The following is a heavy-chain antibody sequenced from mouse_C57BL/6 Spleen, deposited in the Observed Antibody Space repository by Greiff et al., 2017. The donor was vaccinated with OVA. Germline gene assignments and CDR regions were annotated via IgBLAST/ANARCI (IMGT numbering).Heavy chain of an antibody. V-gene: IGHV1-80*01. CDR1: GYAFSSYW. CDR3: ARGSGSNDAMDY. J-gene: IGHJ4*01. CDR2: IYPGDGDT. Sequence: QVQLQQSGAELVKPGASVKVSCKASGYAFSSYWMNWVKQRPGKGLEWIGQIYPGDGDTNYNGKFKGKATLTADKSSSTAYMQLSSLTSEDSAVYYCARGSGSNDAMDYWGQGTSVTVSS. D-gene: IGHD2-5*01.